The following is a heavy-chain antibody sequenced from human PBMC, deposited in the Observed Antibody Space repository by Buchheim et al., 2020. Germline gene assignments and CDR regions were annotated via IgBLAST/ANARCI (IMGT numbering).Heavy chain of an antibody. Sequence: QVQLVESGGGVVQPGRSLRLSCAASGFTFSSYGMHWVRQAPGKGLEWVAVIWYDGSNKYYADSVKGRFTISRDNSKNTLYLQMSSLRAEDTAVYYCARDRAVSTMVRGVTYGMDVWGQGTT. J-gene: IGHJ6*02. CDR2: IWYDGSNK. CDR3: ARDRAVSTMVRGVTYGMDV. V-gene: IGHV3-33*01. D-gene: IGHD3-10*01. CDR1: GFTFSSYG.